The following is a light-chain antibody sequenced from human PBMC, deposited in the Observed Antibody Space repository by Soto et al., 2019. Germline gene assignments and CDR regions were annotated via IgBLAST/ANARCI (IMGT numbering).Light chain of an antibody. CDR2: KAS. CDR3: QQYNSYSQT. J-gene: IGKJ1*01. V-gene: IGKV1-5*03. CDR1: KTIINW. Sequence: IQLPQSPSTLSASVGDRVTIPCQASKTIINWLAWYQQKPGKAPKLLIYKASTLESGVPSRFSGSGSGTEFTLTISSLQPEDFATYYCQQYNSYSQTFGQGTKVEIK.